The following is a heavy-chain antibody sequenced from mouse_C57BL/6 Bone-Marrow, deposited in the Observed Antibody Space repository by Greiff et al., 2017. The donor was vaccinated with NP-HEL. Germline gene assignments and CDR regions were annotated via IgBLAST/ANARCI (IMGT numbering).Heavy chain of an antibody. CDR3: AREGYYSNPYYYAMDY. V-gene: IGHV1-69*01. D-gene: IGHD2-5*01. J-gene: IGHJ4*01. Sequence: QVQLQQPGAELVMPGASVKLSCKASGYTFTSYWMHWVKQRPGQGLEWIGEIDPSDSYTYYNQKFKGKSTLTVDKSSSTAYMQLSSLTSEDSAVYYCAREGYYSNPYYYAMDYWGQGTSVTVSS. CDR1: GYTFTSYW. CDR2: IDPSDSYT.